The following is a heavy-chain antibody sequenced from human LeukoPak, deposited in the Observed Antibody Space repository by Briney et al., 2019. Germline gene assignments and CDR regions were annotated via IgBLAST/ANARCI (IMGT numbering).Heavy chain of an antibody. CDR2: IYPGDSDT. CDR1: GYSFTSYW. CDR3: ARIGDGSGSYYNEYYYYGMDV. Sequence: GESLKISCKGSGYSFTSYWIGWVRQMPGKGLEWMGIIYPGDSDTRYSSSFQGQVTISADKSISTAYLQWSSLKASDTAMYYCARIGDGSGSYYNEYYYYGMDVWGQGTTVTVSS. V-gene: IGHV5-51*01. J-gene: IGHJ6*02. D-gene: IGHD3-10*01.